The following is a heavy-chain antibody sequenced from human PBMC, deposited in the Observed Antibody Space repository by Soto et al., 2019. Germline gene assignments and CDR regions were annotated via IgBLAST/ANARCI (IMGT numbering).Heavy chain of an antibody. D-gene: IGHD4-17*01. CDR1: GFTFSGSA. CDR2: IRSKANSYAT. CDR3: TRLGNTAAFDI. Sequence: GGSLRLSCAASGFTFSGSAMHWVRQASGKGLEWVGRIRSKANSYATAYAASVKGRFTISRDDSKNTAYLQMNSLKTEDTAVYYCTRLGNTAAFDIWGQGTMVTVSS. V-gene: IGHV3-73*01. J-gene: IGHJ3*02.